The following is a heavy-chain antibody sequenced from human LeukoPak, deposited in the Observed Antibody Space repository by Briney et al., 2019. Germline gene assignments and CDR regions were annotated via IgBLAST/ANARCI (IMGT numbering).Heavy chain of an antibody. D-gene: IGHD6-13*01. CDR3: ASIAAAGTLDY. CDR1: GGSFSGYY. CDR2: INHSGST. J-gene: IGHJ4*02. V-gene: IGHV4-34*01. Sequence: SETLSLTCAVYGGSFSGYYWSWIRQPPGKGLEWIGEINHSGSTNYNPSLKSRATISVDTSKNQFSLKLSSVTAADTAVYYCASIAAAGTLDYWGQGTLVTVSS.